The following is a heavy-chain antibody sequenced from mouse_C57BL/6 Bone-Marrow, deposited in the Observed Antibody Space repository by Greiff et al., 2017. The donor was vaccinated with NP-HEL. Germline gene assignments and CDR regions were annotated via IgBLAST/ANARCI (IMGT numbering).Heavy chain of an antibody. CDR1: GYSFTGYY. J-gene: IGHJ2*01. CDR2: INPSTGGT. V-gene: IGHV1-42*01. D-gene: IGHD1-1*01. Sequence: VQLQQSGPELVKPGASVKISCKASGYSFTGYYMNWVKQSPEKSLEWIGEINPSTGGTTYNQKFKAQATLTVDKSSSTAYMQLKSLTSEDSAVYYCARWNYGSSYDFDYWGQGTTLTVSS. CDR3: ARWNYGSSYDFDY.